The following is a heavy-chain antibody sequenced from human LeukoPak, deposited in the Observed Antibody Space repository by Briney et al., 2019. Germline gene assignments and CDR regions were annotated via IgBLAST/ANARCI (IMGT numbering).Heavy chain of an antibody. CDR2: ISSTSSAI. CDR3: AKVRGRGTRHHPLDI. D-gene: IGHD6-6*01. CDR1: GFTFSDHS. J-gene: IGHJ3*02. Sequence: GGSLRLSCEASGFTFSDHSMIWVRQAPGKGLEWVSYISSTSSAISYADSVMGRFSVSRDNAKTTVYQEMNSLRVEDSAVYYFAKVRGRGTRHHPLDICARGPTVTVSS. V-gene: IGHV3-48*04.